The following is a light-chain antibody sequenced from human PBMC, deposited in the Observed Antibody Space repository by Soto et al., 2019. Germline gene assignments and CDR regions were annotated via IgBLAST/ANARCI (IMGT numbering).Light chain of an antibody. CDR3: ETWDTNTRV. J-gene: IGLJ3*02. Sequence: SWAQSALGSSVKLTCTLSSGHSGYIIAWHQQQPGKAPRYLMKLERSGNYNKGSGVPDRFSGSSSGTDRYLTISNLQSEDEADYYCETWDTNTRVFGGGTKVTVL. CDR2: LERSGNY. CDR1: SGHSGYI. V-gene: IGLV4-60*03.